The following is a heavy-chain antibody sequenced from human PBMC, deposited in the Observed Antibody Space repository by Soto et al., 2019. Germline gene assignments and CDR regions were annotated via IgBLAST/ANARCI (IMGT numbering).Heavy chain of an antibody. Sequence: QVQLVESGGGLVKPGGSLRLSCAASGFTFSDYYMSWIRQAPGKGLEWVSYISSSGSTIYYADSVKGRFTISRDNAKNSLYLQMNSLIAEDTAVYYCAREIPRLDIVVVPAASPDAFDIWGQGTMVTVSS. V-gene: IGHV3-11*01. CDR3: AREIPRLDIVVVPAASPDAFDI. J-gene: IGHJ3*02. CDR2: ISSSGSTI. CDR1: GFTFSDYY. D-gene: IGHD2-2*03.